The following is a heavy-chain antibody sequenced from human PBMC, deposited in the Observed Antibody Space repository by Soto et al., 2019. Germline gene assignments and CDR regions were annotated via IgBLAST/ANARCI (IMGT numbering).Heavy chain of an antibody. CDR1: GFTFSSYS. Sequence: GSLRLSCAASGFTFSSYSMNWVRQAPGKGLEWVSSISSSSSYIYYADSVKGRFTISRDNAKNSLYLQMNSLRAEDTAVYYCARGSGSYYNAFDIWGQGTMVTVSS. J-gene: IGHJ3*02. CDR3: ARGSGSYYNAFDI. V-gene: IGHV3-21*01. CDR2: ISSSSSYI. D-gene: IGHD1-26*01.